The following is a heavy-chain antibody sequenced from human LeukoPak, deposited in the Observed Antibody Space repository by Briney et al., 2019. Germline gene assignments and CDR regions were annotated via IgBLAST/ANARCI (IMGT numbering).Heavy chain of an antibody. Sequence: SETLSLTCIVSGDSVTNHYWSLIRQPPGKGLEWIGYIYYSGSINYNPSLKSRVTISVDTSKNQFSLKLSSVTAADTAVYYCARGFRRLLRFDPWGQGTLVTVSS. D-gene: IGHD3-22*01. CDR1: GDSVTNHY. J-gene: IGHJ5*02. V-gene: IGHV4-59*02. CDR3: ARGFRRLLRFDP. CDR2: IYYSGSI.